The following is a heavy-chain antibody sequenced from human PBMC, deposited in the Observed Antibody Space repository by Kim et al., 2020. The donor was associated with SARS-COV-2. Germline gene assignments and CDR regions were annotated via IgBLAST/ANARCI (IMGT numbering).Heavy chain of an antibody. CDR1: GFTFSSYG. J-gene: IGHJ2*01. V-gene: IGHV3-33*05. CDR2: ISYDGNNK. D-gene: IGHD2-21*01. Sequence: GGSLRLSCAASGFTFSSYGMHWVRQAPGKGLEWVAIISYDGNNKYYADSVKGRFTISRDNSKNTLYLQMNSRRAEDTAVYYCARDPRNSAPPLWYFDLWGRGTLVTVSS. CDR3: ARDPRNSAPPLWYFDL.